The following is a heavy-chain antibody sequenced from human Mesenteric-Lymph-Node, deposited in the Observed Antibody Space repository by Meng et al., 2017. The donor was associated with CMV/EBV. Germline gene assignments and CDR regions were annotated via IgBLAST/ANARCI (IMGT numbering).Heavy chain of an antibody. D-gene: IGHD5-12*01. CDR2: ISSSGSTI. V-gene: IGHV3-48*03. CDR3: ARDDLGLVATNGGYYGMDV. CDR1: GFTFSSYE. J-gene: IGHJ6*02. Sequence: GGSLRPPCEAPGFTFSSYEMNWVRQAPGKGREGVSYISSSGSTIYYADSVKGRFTISRDNAKNSLYLQMNSLRAEDTAVYYCARDDLGLVATNGGYYGMDVWGQGTTVTVS.